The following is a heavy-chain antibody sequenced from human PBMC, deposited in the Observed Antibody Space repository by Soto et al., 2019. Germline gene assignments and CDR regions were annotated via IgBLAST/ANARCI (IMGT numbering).Heavy chain of an antibody. CDR2: ISWNSGSI. V-gene: IGHV3-9*01. CDR1: GFTFDDYA. Sequence: LRLSCAASGFTFDDYAMHWVRQAPGKGLEWVSGISWNSGSIGYADSVKGRFTISRDNAKNSLYLQMNSLRAEDTALYYCAKSSSIAVAGVIDYWGQGTLVTVSS. D-gene: IGHD6-19*01. CDR3: AKSSSIAVAGVIDY. J-gene: IGHJ4*02.